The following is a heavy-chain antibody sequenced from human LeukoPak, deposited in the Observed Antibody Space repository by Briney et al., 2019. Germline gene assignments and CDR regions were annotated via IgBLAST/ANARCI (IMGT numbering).Heavy chain of an antibody. Sequence: GEPLRLSCAASGFTFSRYWIHWVRQAPGKGLEWVSRINPDGSTTTYADSVKGRFTISRDNAKNTVYLQMNSLRAEETAVYYCARVLSGSWDWFDPWGQGTLVTVSS. CDR3: ARVLSGSWDWFDP. J-gene: IGHJ5*02. CDR2: INPDGSTT. V-gene: IGHV3-74*01. D-gene: IGHD3-22*01. CDR1: GFTFSRYW.